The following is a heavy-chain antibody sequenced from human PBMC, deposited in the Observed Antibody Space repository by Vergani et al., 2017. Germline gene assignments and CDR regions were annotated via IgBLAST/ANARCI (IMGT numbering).Heavy chain of an antibody. CDR3: ARGYLGYYDSSGHYFDY. Sequence: QVQLQESGPGLVKPSETLSLTCTVSGGSISSYYWSWIRQPAGKGLEWIGRIYTSGSTYYNPSLKSRVTISVDTSKNQFSLKLSSVTAADTAVYYCARGYLGYYDSSGHYFDYWGQGTLVTVSS. D-gene: IGHD3-22*01. CDR2: IYTSGST. V-gene: IGHV4-4*07. CDR1: GGSISSYY. J-gene: IGHJ4*02.